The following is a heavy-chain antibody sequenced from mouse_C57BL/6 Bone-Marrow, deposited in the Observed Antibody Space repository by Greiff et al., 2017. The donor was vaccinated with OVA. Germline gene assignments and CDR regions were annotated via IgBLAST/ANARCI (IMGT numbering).Heavy chain of an antibody. J-gene: IGHJ2*01. V-gene: IGHV1-5*01. CDR2: IYPGNSDT. Sequence: EVQLQQSGTVLARPGASVKMSCKTSGYTFTSYWMHWVKQRPGQGLEWIGAIYPGNSDTSYNQKFKGKAKLTAVTSASTAYMELSSLTNEDSAVYYCRLGYYGYDGVDYWGQGTTLTVSS. D-gene: IGHD2-2*01. CDR1: GYTFTSYW. CDR3: RLGYYGYDGVDY.